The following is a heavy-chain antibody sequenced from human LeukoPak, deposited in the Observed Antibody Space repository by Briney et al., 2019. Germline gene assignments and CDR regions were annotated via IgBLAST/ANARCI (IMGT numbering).Heavy chain of an antibody. Sequence: PETLSLTCAVYGESFSGYYWTWIRQTPGKGLEWIGEINHRGSTNYNPSLESRVTISVDTSKNHFSLDLTSVTAADTAVYYCASGGWYRGYWGQGTLVTISS. CDR1: GESFSGYY. J-gene: IGHJ4*02. CDR3: ASGGWYRGY. CDR2: INHRGST. D-gene: IGHD2-15*01. V-gene: IGHV4-34*01.